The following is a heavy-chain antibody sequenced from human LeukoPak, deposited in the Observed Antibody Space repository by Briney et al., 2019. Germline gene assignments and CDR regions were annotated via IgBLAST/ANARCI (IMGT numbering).Heavy chain of an antibody. Sequence: GGSLRLSCAASGFTFSSYVMHWVRQAPGKGLEWVAFIRYDGSNKYYADSVKGRFTISRDNSKNTLYLQMNSLRAEDTAVYYCAKDRGAYSSSYYTMVSLFDYWGQGTLVTVSS. CDR1: GFTFSSYV. D-gene: IGHD6-13*01. CDR2: IRYDGSNK. J-gene: IGHJ4*02. V-gene: IGHV3-30*02. CDR3: AKDRGAYSSSYYTMVSLFDY.